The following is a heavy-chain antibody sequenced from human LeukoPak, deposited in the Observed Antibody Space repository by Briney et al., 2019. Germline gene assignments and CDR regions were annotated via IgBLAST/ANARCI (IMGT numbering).Heavy chain of an antibody. CDR1: GFTFSSYA. CDR3: AKDNYCSSTSCTYYFDY. V-gene: IGHV3-23*01. D-gene: IGHD2-2*01. J-gene: IGHJ4*02. Sequence: GGSLRLSCAASGFTFSSYAMSWVRQAPGKGLEWVSAISGSGGSTYYADSVKGRFTISRDNSKNTLYLQMNSLRAEDTAVYYCAKDNYCSSTSCTYYFDYWGQGTLVTVSS. CDR2: ISGSGGST.